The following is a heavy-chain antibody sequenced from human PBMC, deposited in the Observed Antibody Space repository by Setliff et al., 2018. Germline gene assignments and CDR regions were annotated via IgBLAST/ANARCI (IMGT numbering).Heavy chain of an antibody. CDR2: LIPMFGTP. Sequence: SVKVSCKASGDSFSNYAISWVRQAPGQGLEWMGGLIPMFGTPGYAQKFQDRVTITTDESTSTAYMELNSLTSEDTAVYHCARSPALLGIVYLDPWGQGTRVT. CDR3: ARSPALLGIVYLDP. D-gene: IGHD2-15*01. J-gene: IGHJ5*02. CDR1: GDSFSNYA. V-gene: IGHV1-69*05.